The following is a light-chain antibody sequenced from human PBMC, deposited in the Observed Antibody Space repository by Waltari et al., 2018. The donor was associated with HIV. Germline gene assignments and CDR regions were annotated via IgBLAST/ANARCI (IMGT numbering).Light chain of an antibody. CDR2: GAS. V-gene: IGKV3-11*01. Sequence: ENVLTQSPATLSLPPGESATLPCRASQNVSSYLAWYQQKPGQAPRLLIYGASNRATGIPARFSGSGSGTDFTLTINSLEPEDFAVYYCQQRSNWPPRYSFGQGTKLEIK. CDR3: QQRSNWPPRYS. J-gene: IGKJ2*03. CDR1: QNVSSY.